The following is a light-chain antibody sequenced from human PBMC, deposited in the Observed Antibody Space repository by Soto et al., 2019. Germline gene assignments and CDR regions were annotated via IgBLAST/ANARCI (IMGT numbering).Light chain of an antibody. CDR3: QQSYSAPWT. J-gene: IGKJ1*01. CDR2: GAS. Sequence: EIVMTQSPATLSVSPGERATLSCRASQSVSSNLAWYQQKPGRAPRLLIYGASTRATGMPARFSGSGSGTDFTLTISSLQPEDSATYYCQQSYSAPWTFGQGTKVQVK. V-gene: IGKV3-15*01. CDR1: QSVSSN.